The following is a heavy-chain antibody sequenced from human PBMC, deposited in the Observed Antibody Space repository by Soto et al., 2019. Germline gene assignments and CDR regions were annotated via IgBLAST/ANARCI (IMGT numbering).Heavy chain of an antibody. V-gene: IGHV4-39*01. CDR1: GGSISSSSYY. Sequence: SETLSLTCTVSGGSISSSSYYWGWIRKPPGKGLEWIGSSYYSGSTYYNPSLKSRVTISVDTSKNKFSLKLSSVTAADTAVYYSATLSIVFPRSTRLTPPDYWGQGTLVTVSS. CDR3: ATLSIVFPRSTRLTPPDY. CDR2: SYYSGST. J-gene: IGHJ4*02. D-gene: IGHD2-2*01.